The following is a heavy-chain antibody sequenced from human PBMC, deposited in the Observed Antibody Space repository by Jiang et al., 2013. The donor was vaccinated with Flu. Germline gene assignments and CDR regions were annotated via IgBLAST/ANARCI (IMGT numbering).Heavy chain of an antibody. CDR2: IYYSGST. D-gene: IGHD3-3*01. CDR3: ARSIFDYYGMDV. V-gene: IGHV4-59*01. J-gene: IGHJ6*02. Sequence: GLVKPSETLSLTCTVSGGSISSYYWSWIRQPPGKGLEWIGYIYYSGSTNYNPSLKSRVTISVDTSKNQFSLKLSSVTAADTAVYYCARSIFDYYGMDVWGQGTTVTVSS. CDR1: GGSISSYY.